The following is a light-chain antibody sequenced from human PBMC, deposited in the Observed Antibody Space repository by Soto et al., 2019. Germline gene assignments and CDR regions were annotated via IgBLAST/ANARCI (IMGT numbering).Light chain of an antibody. CDR1: SSDVGGYNY. J-gene: IGLJ1*01. CDR2: DVS. V-gene: IGLV2-14*01. Sequence: QSALTQPASVSGSPGQSITISCTGTSSDVGGYNYVSWHQQHPGKAPKLMIYDVSNRPSGVSNRFSGSKSGNTASLTISGLQAEDEADYYCSSYTSSSTHYVFGTGTKLTVL. CDR3: SSYTSSSTHYV.